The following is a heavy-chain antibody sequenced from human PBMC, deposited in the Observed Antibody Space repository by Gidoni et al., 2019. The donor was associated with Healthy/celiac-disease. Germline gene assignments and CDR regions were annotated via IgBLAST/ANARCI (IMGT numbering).Heavy chain of an antibody. CDR1: GGSFSGYY. CDR3: ARDCGGDCYYFDY. D-gene: IGHD2-21*01. V-gene: IGHV4-34*01. Sequence: QVQLQQWGAGLLKPSETLSLTCAAYGGSFSGYYWSWIRQPPGKGLEWIGEINHSGSTNYNPSLKSRVTISVDTSKNQFSLKLSSVTAADTAVYYCARDCGGDCYYFDYWGQGTLVTVSS. CDR2: INHSGST. J-gene: IGHJ4*02.